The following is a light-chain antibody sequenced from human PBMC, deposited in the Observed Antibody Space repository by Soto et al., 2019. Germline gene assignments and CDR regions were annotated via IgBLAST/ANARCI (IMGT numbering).Light chain of an antibody. Sequence: EIQMTESPSSLSASGGDRVTITCRASQSIDKYLNWYQQKPGKGPNLLIYAASNLRTGVPSRFSGSGSGTDFTLTISSLLPEDFATYFCQQSYSTPSLTFGGGTKVDIK. V-gene: IGKV1-39*01. CDR3: QQSYSTPSLT. CDR2: AAS. J-gene: IGKJ4*01. CDR1: QSIDKY.